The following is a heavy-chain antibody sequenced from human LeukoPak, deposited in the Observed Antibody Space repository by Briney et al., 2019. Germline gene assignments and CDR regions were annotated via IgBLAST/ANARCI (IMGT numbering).Heavy chain of an antibody. V-gene: IGHV4-34*01. CDR3: ASRLWFGEFK. J-gene: IGHJ4*02. CDR1: GGSFSGYY. CDR2: INHSGST. Sequence: SETLSLTCAVYGGSFSGYYWSWIRQPPGKGLEWIGEINHSGSTNYNPSLESRVTISVDTSKNQFSLKLSSVTAADTAVYYCASRLWFGEFKWGQGTLVTVSS. D-gene: IGHD3-10*01.